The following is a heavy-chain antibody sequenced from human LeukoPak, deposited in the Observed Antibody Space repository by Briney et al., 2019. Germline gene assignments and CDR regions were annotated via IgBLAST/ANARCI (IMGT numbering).Heavy chain of an antibody. CDR3: ARAVPPGYSSSWYLAFDY. Sequence: SETLSLNCTVSGGSISSSSYYWGWIRQPPGKGPEWIGSIYYSGSTYYNPSLKRRISISADTSKNQFSLKLSSVTAADTAVYYCARAVPPGYSSSWYLAFDYWGQGTLVTVSS. J-gene: IGHJ4*02. V-gene: IGHV4-39*01. D-gene: IGHD6-13*01. CDR1: GGSISSSSYY. CDR2: IYYSGST.